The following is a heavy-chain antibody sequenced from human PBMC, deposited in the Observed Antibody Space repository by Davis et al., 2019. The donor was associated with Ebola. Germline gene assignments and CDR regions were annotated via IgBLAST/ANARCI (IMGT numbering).Heavy chain of an antibody. V-gene: IGHV3-7*01. J-gene: IGHJ6*02. CDR2: IKQDGSEK. CDR1: GFTFSSYW. D-gene: IGHD7-27*01. CDR3: ARNRGGEFLTGGMDV. Sequence: GESLKISCAASGFTFSSYWMSWVRQAPGKGLEWVANIKQDGSEKYYVDSVKGRFTISRDNSKNSLYLQMNSLRAEDTAVYYCARNRGGEFLTGGMDVWGQGTTVTVSS.